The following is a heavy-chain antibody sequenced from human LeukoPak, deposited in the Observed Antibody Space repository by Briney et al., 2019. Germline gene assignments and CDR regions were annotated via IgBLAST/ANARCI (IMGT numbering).Heavy chain of an antibody. V-gene: IGHV3-48*03. J-gene: IGHJ4*02. CDR2: ISSSGHTM. CDR3: ARLGYCSSGSCYTLDS. CDR1: AFTFSTYE. D-gene: IGHD2-15*01. Sequence: GALRLSCAASAFTFSTYEMNWVRQAPGKGLEWVSYISSSGHTMFYADSVKGRFNISRDNTRNSLFLQINSLRAEDTAVYYCARLGYCSSGSCYTLDSWGQGTLVTVSS.